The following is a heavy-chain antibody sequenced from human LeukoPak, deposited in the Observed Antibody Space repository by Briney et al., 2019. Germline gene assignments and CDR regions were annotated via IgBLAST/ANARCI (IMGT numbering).Heavy chain of an antibody. Sequence: ASVKVSCKASGYTFTSYGISWVRQAPGQGLEWMGWISAYNGNTNYAPKLQGRVTMTTDTSTSTAYMELRSLRSDDTAVYYCASPDSSGYTTFDIWGQGTMVTVSS. D-gene: IGHD3-22*01. CDR3: ASPDSSGYTTFDI. CDR1: GYTFTSYG. CDR2: ISAYNGNT. J-gene: IGHJ3*02. V-gene: IGHV1-18*01.